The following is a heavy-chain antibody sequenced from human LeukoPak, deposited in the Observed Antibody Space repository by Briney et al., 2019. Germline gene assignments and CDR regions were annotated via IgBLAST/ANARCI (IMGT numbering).Heavy chain of an antibody. CDR3: AKDGPYSSWYVDY. Sequence: GGSLRLSCAAYGFTFSSYAMSWVRQAAGKWLEWVSAISGSGGSTYYADSVKGRFTISRDNSKNTLYLQMNSLRAEDTAVYYCAKDGPYSSWYVDYWGQGTLVTVSS. J-gene: IGHJ4*02. V-gene: IGHV3-23*01. CDR2: ISGSGGST. D-gene: IGHD6-6*01. CDR1: GFTFSSYA.